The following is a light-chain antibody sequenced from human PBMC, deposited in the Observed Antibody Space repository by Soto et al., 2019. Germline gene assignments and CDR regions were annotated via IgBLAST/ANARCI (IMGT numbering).Light chain of an antibody. Sequence: QSALTQPRSVSGSPGQSVTVSCTGTRSDVGGYDYVAWYQQHPGKAPKLMISDVNKRPSGVPDRFSGSKSGNTASLTISGLRAEDEADYYCCSFAGRTFVFGSGTKLTVL. CDR2: DVN. CDR3: CSFAGRTFV. J-gene: IGLJ1*01. CDR1: RSDVGGYDY. V-gene: IGLV2-11*01.